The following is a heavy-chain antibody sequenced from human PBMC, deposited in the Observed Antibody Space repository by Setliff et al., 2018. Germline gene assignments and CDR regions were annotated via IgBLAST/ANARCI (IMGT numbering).Heavy chain of an antibody. CDR1: GGSISSRTYY. V-gene: IGHV4-61*09. CDR2: IYTSGST. Sequence: SETLSLTCNVSGGSISSRTYYWSWIRQPAGKGLEWIGHIYTSGSTKYNPSLKSRVTMSVDTSKNQFSLKLSAVTATDTAVYYCARDVGGEGYFDSWGQGTLVTVSS. CDR3: ARDVGGEGYFDS. J-gene: IGHJ4*02. D-gene: IGHD3-10*01.